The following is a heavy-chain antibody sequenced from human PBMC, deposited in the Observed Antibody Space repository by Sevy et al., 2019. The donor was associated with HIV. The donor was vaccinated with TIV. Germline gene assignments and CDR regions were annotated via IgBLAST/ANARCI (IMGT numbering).Heavy chain of an antibody. CDR1: GFIFSDYY. D-gene: IGHD2-15*01. J-gene: IGHJ3*02. CDR2: ISSTSGSDI. Sequence: LTCAASGFIFSDYYMNWIRQAPGKGLEWVSYISSTSGSDIYYADSLKGRFTISRDNAKNSLYLQMNSLRAEDTGEYYCAREAIVSPDAFDIWGQGTMVTVSS. CDR3: AREAIVSPDAFDI. V-gene: IGHV3-11*01.